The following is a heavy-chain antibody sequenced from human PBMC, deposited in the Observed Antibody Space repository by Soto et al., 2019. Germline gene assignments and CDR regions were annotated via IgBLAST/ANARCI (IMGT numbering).Heavy chain of an antibody. V-gene: IGHV3-23*01. CDR3: AKDPRIGIAVAGVFDY. CDR1: GFTFSTYA. D-gene: IGHD6-19*01. J-gene: IGHJ4*02. CDR2: ISGSDGST. Sequence: GGSLRLSCAASGFTFSTYAMSWVRQAPWKGLEWVSAISGSDGSTYYADSVKGRFTISRDNSKNTLYLQMNSLRAEDTAVYYCAKDPRIGIAVAGVFDYWGQGTLVTVSS.